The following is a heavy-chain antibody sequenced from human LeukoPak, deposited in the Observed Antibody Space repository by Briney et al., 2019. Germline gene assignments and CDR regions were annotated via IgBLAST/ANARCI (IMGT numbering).Heavy chain of an antibody. V-gene: IGHV4-59*01. CDR1: GGSTSSYY. CDR2: IFYSGST. CDR3: ARGHYSSGWYGERGTLWFDP. D-gene: IGHD6-19*01. J-gene: IGHJ5*02. Sequence: SETLSLTCTVSGGSTSSYYWSWIRQPPGKGLEWIGYIFYSGSTNYNPSLKSRVTVSVDTSKNQFSLKLSSVTAADTAVYYCARGHYSSGWYGERGTLWFDPWGQGTLVTVSS.